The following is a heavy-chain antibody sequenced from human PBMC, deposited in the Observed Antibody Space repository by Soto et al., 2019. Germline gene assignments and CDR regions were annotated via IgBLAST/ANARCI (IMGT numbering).Heavy chain of an antibody. D-gene: IGHD3-22*01. V-gene: IGHV1-18*01. CDR3: ARDVYEGNYNSSGNSDH. Sequence: QVQLVQSGGEAKKPGASVKVSCKASGYTYRTYGISWVRQAPGQGLEWLGWMSAYNGNTNYAQSVQDRVTITTDTSTSTANMVMWSLRSDVTAVYYCARDVYEGNYNSSGNSDHWGQGTLVIVSS. CDR2: MSAYNGNT. CDR1: GYTYRTYG. J-gene: IGHJ4*02.